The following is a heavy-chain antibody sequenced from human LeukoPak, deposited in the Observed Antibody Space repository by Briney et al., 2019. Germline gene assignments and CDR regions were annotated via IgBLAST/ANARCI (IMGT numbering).Heavy chain of an antibody. CDR3: AKDRLAEAGTGGLGY. CDR2: ISYDGSNK. J-gene: IGHJ4*02. D-gene: IGHD6-19*01. Sequence: GGSLRLSCAASGFTFSSYGMHWVRQAPGKGLEWVAVISYDGSNKYYADSVKGRFTISRDNSKNTLYLQMNSLRAEDTAVYYCAKDRLAEAGTGGLGYWGQGTLVTVSS. V-gene: IGHV3-30*18. CDR1: GFTFSSYG.